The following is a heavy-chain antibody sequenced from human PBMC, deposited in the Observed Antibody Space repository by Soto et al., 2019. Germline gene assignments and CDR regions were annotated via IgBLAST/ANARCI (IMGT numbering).Heavy chain of an antibody. CDR1: GDSVSSNSAA. CDR2: TYHRSKWYH. D-gene: IGHD1-26*01. J-gene: IGHJ4*02. Sequence: PSQTLSLTCAISGDSVSSNSAAWNWIRQSPSRGLEWLGRTYHRSKWYHDYAVSVKSRLTINPDTSKNHFSLQLNSVTPEDTAVYYCARGGKYGFYYFDYWGPGSLVTVSS. CDR3: ARGGKYGFYYFDY. V-gene: IGHV6-1*01.